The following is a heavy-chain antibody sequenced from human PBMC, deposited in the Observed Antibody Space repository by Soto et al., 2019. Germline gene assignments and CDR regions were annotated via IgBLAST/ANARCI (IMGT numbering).Heavy chain of an antibody. CDR1: GYTFTSYG. CDR3: ARSSGSAYWFDP. Sequence: QVQLVQSGAEVKKPGASVKVSCKASGYTFTSYGISWVRQAPGQGLEWMGWISAYNGNTNYAQKPQDGVTMTTDTSAATAYMELRRLRSDDTAVYYCARSSGSAYWFDPWGQGTLVTVSS. V-gene: IGHV1-18*01. J-gene: IGHJ5*02. D-gene: IGHD6-6*01. CDR2: ISAYNGNT.